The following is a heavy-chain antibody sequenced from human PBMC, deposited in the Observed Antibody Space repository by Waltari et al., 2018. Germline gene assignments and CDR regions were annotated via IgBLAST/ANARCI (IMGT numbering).Heavy chain of an antibody. CDR3: ARPYGDYAFDI. J-gene: IGHJ3*02. D-gene: IGHD4-17*01. CDR1: GYSISSGYY. Sequence: QVQLQESGPGLVKPSETLSLTCTFPGYSISSGYYWGWIRQPPGKGLEWIGSIYHSGSTYYNPSLKSRVTISVDTSKNQFSLKLSSVTAADTAVYYCARPYGDYAFDIWGQGTMVTVSS. CDR2: IYHSGST. V-gene: IGHV4-38-2*02.